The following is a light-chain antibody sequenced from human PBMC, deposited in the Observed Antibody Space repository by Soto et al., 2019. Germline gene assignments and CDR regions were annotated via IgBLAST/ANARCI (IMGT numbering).Light chain of an antibody. Sequence: QSALTQPASVSGSPGQSITISCTGTSSEVGGYNYVSWYQQHPAKAPKLMIYEVSNRPSGVSHRFSGSKSVNTASLTISGLQAEYEADYYCFSYTTSSTLVFGGGTQLTV. CDR3: FSYTTSSTLV. V-gene: IGLV2-14*01. CDR2: EVS. J-gene: IGLJ3*02. CDR1: SSEVGGYNY.